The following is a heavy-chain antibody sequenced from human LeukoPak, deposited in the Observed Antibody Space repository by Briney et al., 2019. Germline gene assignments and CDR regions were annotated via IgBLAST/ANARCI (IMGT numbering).Heavy chain of an antibody. CDR2: FYTSRST. D-gene: IGHD4-17*01. Sequence: PSETLSLTCTVSGGSISSGSYYWSWLRQPAGKGLEWIGRFYTSRSTNYNPSLKSRVTISVDTSKTQFSLKLSSVTAADTAVYYCARAFLRRSFYGDNHRRWFDYWGQGTLVTVSS. J-gene: IGHJ4*02. CDR1: GGSISSGSYY. CDR3: ARAFLRRSFYGDNHRRWFDY. V-gene: IGHV4-61*02.